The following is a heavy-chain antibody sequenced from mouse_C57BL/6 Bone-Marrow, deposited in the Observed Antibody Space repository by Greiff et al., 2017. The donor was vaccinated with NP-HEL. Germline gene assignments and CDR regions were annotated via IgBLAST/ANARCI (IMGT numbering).Heavy chain of an antibody. CDR1: GCTFTSYW. Sequence: QVQLQQPGAELVRPGTSVKLSCKASGCTFTSYWMHWVKQRPGQGLEWIGVIDPSDSYTNYNQKFKGKATLTVDTSSSTAYMQLSSLTSEDSAVYYCAREGTTMVRRGYFDYWGQGTTLTVSS. CDR3: AREGTTMVRRGYFDY. D-gene: IGHD2-1*01. J-gene: IGHJ2*01. V-gene: IGHV1-59*01. CDR2: IDPSDSYT.